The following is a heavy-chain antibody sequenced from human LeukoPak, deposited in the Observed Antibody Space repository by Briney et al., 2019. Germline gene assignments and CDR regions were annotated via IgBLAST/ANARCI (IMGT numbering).Heavy chain of an antibody. D-gene: IGHD5-12*01. V-gene: IGHV1-2*02. J-gene: IGHJ4*02. Sequence: GASVKVSCKTSGYTFTGYYMHWVRQAPGQGLEWMGWINPNSGGTNYAQKFQGRVTMTRDTSISTAYMELSRLRSDDTAVYYCASLGYSDYDSKYYFEYWGQGTLVTVSS. CDR2: INPNSGGT. CDR1: GYTFTGYY. CDR3: ASLGYSDYDSKYYFEY.